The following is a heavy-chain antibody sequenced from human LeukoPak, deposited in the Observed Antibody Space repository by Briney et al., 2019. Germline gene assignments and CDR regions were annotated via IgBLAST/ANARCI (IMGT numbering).Heavy chain of an antibody. D-gene: IGHD3-22*01. CDR3: AKGHGDSSGYYYFDS. CDR1: GFTFSSYG. V-gene: IGHV3-23*01. Sequence: PPGGTLRLSCAASGFTFSSYGMSWVRQAPGKGLEWVSAISGSGGSTYYADSVKGRFTISRDNSKNTLYLQMNSLRVEDTAVYYCAKGHGDSSGYYYFDSWGQGTLVTVSS. CDR2: ISGSGGST. J-gene: IGHJ4*02.